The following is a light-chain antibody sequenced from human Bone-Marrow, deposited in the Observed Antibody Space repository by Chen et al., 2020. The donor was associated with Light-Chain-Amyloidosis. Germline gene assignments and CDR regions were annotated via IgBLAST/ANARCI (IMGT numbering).Light chain of an antibody. CDR2: KSS. CDR1: QRINNW. V-gene: IGKV1-5*03. Sequence: DIQMTQSPSTLSASDGDRVTITCRASQRINNWLAWYQQKPGKAPKLLLYKSSTLERGVPSKFSGSGSGTEFTRTISSRQPDDFATYYWQQYNRRPWTSGQGTKVEI. J-gene: IGKJ1*01. CDR3: QQYNRRPWT.